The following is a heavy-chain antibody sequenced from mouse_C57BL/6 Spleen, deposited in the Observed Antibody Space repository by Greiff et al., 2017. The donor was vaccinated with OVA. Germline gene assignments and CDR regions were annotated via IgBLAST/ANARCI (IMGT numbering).Heavy chain of an antibody. V-gene: IGHV1-9*01. CDR3: ARQGSGLAY. J-gene: IGHJ3*01. CDR1: GYTFTGYW. CDR2: ILPGSGST. Sequence: QVQLQQSGAELMKPGASVKLSCKATGYTFTGYWIEWVKQRPGHGLEWIGEILPGSGSTNYNEKFKGKATFTADQSSNTAYMQLSILTIDDSAIYDCARQGSGLAYWGQGTLVTVSA.